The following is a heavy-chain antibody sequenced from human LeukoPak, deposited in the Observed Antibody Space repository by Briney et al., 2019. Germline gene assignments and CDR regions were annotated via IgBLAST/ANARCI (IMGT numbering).Heavy chain of an antibody. V-gene: IGHV1-69*04. Sequence: SVKVSCKASGGTFSSYAISWVRQAPGQGLERMGRIIPILGIANYAQKFQGRVTITADKSTSTAYMELSSLRSEDTAVYYCARDTAMDSDYWGQGTLVTVSS. D-gene: IGHD5-18*01. CDR3: ARDTAMDSDY. CDR1: GGTFSSYA. CDR2: IIPILGIA. J-gene: IGHJ4*02.